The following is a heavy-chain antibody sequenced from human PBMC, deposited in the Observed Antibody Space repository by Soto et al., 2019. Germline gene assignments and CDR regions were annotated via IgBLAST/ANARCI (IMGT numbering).Heavy chain of an antibody. CDR3: ARGGGSTEVDY. D-gene: IGHD2-2*01. V-gene: IGHV4-31*01. CDR1: GGSITSSGYY. Sequence: QVQLQESGPGLVKPSQTLSLTCTVSGGSITSSGYYWSWIRQHPGEGLEWIGFTSNSGSTSYNPSLKSPVTISVDTSSNPLSPNLTCVTAADTAVYYCARGGGSTEVDYWGQGTLVTVSP. J-gene: IGHJ4*02. CDR2: TSNSGST.